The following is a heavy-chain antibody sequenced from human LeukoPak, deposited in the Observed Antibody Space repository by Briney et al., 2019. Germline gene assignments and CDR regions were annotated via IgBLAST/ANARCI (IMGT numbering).Heavy chain of an antibody. J-gene: IGHJ3*02. Sequence: PGGSLRLSCAASGFTFSSYAMSWVRQAPGKGLEWVSGISWNSKKIGYADSVKGRFTISRDNAKSSLYLQMNSLRGEDMALYYCAKDMGETTTIIGTFDIWGQGTMVTVSS. D-gene: IGHD5-24*01. CDR1: GFTFSSYA. V-gene: IGHV3-9*03. CDR3: AKDMGETTTIIGTFDI. CDR2: ISWNSKKI.